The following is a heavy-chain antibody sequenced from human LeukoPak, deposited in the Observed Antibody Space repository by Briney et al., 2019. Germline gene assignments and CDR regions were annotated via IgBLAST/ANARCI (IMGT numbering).Heavy chain of an antibody. J-gene: IGHJ6*03. V-gene: IGHV3-48*01. CDR2: ISSSSSTI. CDR1: GFTFSSYS. D-gene: IGHD2-21*01. CDR3: ARAGVVRYYYYYMDV. Sequence: GGSLRLSCAASGFTFSSYSMNWVRQAPGKGLEWVSYISSSSSTIYYADSVKGRFTISRDNAKNSLYLQMNSLRAEDTAVYYCARAGVVRYYYYYMDVWGKGTTVTVSS.